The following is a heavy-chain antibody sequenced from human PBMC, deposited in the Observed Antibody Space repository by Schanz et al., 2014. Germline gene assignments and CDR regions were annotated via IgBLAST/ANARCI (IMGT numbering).Heavy chain of an antibody. J-gene: IGHJ6*02. CDR3: ARGPSQGYSYGHNIGAYYYGMDV. CDR1: GYTFTSYD. D-gene: IGHD5-18*01. V-gene: IGHV1-8*01. CDR2: MNPDSGNT. Sequence: VQLVQSGAEVKRPGASVRVSCKASGYTFTSYDFNWVRQAPGQGLEWMGWMNPDSGNTGYAQKFQGRVTITADKSTSTASMELSSLRSEDTAVYYCARGPSQGYSYGHNIGAYYYGMDVWGQGTTVTVSS.